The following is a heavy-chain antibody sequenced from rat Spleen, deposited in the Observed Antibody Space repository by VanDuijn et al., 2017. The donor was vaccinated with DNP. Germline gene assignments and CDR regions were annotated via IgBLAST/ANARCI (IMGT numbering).Heavy chain of an antibody. V-gene: IGHV2-30*01. CDR2: IWAGGST. CDR3: AREGFGYNPGAMDA. CDR1: GFSLSSYH. D-gene: IGHD1-4*01. J-gene: IGHJ4*01. Sequence: QVQLRESGPGLVQPSQTLSLACTVSGFSLSSYHVHWVRQPSGKGLEWMGIIWAGGSTQYNSALKSRLSISRDTSKSQVFLKMNSLQTEDTATYYCAREGFGYNPGAMDAWGQGTSVTVSS.